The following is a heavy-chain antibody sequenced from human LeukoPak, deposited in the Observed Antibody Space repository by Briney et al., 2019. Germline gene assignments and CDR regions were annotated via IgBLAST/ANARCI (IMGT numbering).Heavy chain of an antibody. CDR2: IYYSGST. CDR1: GGSISSSSY. J-gene: IGHJ4*02. Sequence: PSETLSLTCTVSGGSISSSSYWAWIRQPPGKGLEWIGNIYYSGSTYYNPSLKSRLTISVDTSKNHFSLKLSSVTAADTAVYNCARVGSSWPHYYFDYWGQGTLVTVSP. D-gene: IGHD6-13*01. V-gene: IGHV4-39*07. CDR3: ARVGSSWPHYYFDY.